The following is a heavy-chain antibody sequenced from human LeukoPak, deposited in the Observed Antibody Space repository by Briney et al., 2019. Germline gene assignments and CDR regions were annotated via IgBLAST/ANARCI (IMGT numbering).Heavy chain of an antibody. Sequence: EASVKVSCKASGYTFTSYGISWVRQAPGQGLEWMGWISAYNGNTNYAQELQGRVTMTTDTSTSTAYMELRSLRSDDTAVYYCARDLAYREVTYFDYWGQGTLVTVSS. CDR3: ARDLAYREVTYFDY. CDR2: ISAYNGNT. J-gene: IGHJ4*02. CDR1: GYTFTSYG. D-gene: IGHD2-21*02. V-gene: IGHV1-18*01.